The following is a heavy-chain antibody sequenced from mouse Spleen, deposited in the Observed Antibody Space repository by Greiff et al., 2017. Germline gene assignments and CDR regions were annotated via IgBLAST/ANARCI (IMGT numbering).Heavy chain of an antibody. CDR1: GFNIKDDY. CDR3: TTRGETAQAWFAY. CDR2: IDPENGDT. D-gene: IGHD3-2*02. V-gene: IGHV14-4*01. J-gene: IGHJ3*01. Sequence: EVQLQQSGAELVRPGASVKLSCTASGFNIKDDYMHWVKQRPEQGLEWIGWIDPENGDTEYASKFQGKATITADTSSNTAYLQLSSLTSEDTAVYYCTTRGETAQAWFAYWGQGTLVTVSA.